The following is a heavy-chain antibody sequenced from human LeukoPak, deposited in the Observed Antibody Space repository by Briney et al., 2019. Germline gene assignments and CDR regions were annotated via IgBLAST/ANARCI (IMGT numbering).Heavy chain of an antibody. V-gene: IGHV1-69*13. J-gene: IGHJ6*02. CDR2: TIPIFGTA. CDR3: ARDGPAMVRGVISLYGMDV. CDR1: GGTFSSYA. D-gene: IGHD3-10*01. Sequence: ASVKVSCKASGGTFSSYAISWVRQAPGQGLEWMGGTIPIFGTANYAQKFQGRVTITADESTSTAYMELSSLRSEDTAVYYCARDGPAMVRGVISLYGMDVWGQGTTVTVSS.